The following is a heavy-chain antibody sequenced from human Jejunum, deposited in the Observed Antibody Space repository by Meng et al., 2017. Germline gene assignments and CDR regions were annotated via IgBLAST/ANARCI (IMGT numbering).Heavy chain of an antibody. V-gene: IGHV4-4*02. J-gene: IGHJ1*01. CDR3: ARDFEALNGV. Sequence: LREACPGRLGPLGTPSLTCSVSGDSNSSNYWWSWVRQAPGKGLEWIWEIYHSGTTNYNPSLKNRVTLSVDKSKNQFSLNLSSVTTADTAVYFCARDFEALNGVWGQGTLVTVSS. CDR2: IYHSGTT. CDR1: GDSNSSNYW. D-gene: IGHD2-8*01.